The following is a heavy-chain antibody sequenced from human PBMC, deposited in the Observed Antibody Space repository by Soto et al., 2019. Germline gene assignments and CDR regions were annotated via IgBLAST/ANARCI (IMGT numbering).Heavy chain of an antibody. CDR3: ARNIRYYGSGSYDP. Sequence: SETLSLTCTVSGDSISSGSYYWDWIRQPPGKGLEWIGYIFYSGSTLYNPSLKGRVTIDVDTSKNQFSLKFSSVTAADTAVYYCARNIRYYGSGSYDPWGQGTLVTVSS. CDR2: IFYSGST. J-gene: IGHJ5*02. D-gene: IGHD3-10*01. CDR1: GDSISSGSYY. V-gene: IGHV4-39*01.